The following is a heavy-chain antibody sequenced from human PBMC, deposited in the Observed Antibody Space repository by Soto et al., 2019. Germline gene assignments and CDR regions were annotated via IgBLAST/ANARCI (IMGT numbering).Heavy chain of an antibody. Sequence: PSETLSLTCTVSGGSITTYYWSWIRQPPGKGLEWIGFIYHSGSTHYNPSLKSRVTISVDRSKNQFSLKLSSVTAADTAVYYCARDGTGYGMSAFDIWGQGTMVTVSS. J-gene: IGHJ3*02. CDR2: IYHSGST. CDR3: ARDGTGYGMSAFDI. D-gene: IGHD2-8*01. CDR1: GGSITTYY. V-gene: IGHV4-59*12.